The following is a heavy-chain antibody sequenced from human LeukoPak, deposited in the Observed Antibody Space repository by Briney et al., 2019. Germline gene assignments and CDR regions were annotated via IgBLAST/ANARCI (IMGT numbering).Heavy chain of an antibody. V-gene: IGHV3-30*02. Sequence: GGSLRLSCAASGLTFSSYGMHWVRQAPGKGLEWVAFIRYDGSNKYYADSVKGRFTISRDNSKNTLYLQMNSLRAEDTAMYYCAKDYSSSWNFFYYYMDVWGKGTTVTISS. D-gene: IGHD6-13*01. CDR3: AKDYSSSWNFFYYYMDV. J-gene: IGHJ6*03. CDR2: IRYDGSNK. CDR1: GLTFSSYG.